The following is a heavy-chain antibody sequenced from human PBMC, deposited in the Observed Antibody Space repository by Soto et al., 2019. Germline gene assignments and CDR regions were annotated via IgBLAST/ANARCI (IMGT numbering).Heavy chain of an antibody. D-gene: IGHD3-22*01. CDR3: AHRRDTTIVVDPDAFDI. CDR2: IYWDDDK. J-gene: IGHJ3*02. Sequence: QITLKESGPTLVKPTQTLTLTCTFSGFSLSTSGVGVGWIRQPPGKALEWLALIYWDDDKRYSPSLKSRLTITKDTSQNQVVLTMTNMDPVDTATYYCAHRRDTTIVVDPDAFDIWGQGTMVTVSS. V-gene: IGHV2-5*02. CDR1: GFSLSTSGVG.